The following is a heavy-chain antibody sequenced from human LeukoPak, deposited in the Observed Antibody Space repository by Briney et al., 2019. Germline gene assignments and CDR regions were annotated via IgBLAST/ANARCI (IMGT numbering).Heavy chain of an antibody. V-gene: IGHV3-11*04. D-gene: IGHD6-19*01. CDR1: GFTFSDYY. CDR2: ISNSGSTI. J-gene: IGHJ4*02. Sequence: GGSLRLSCAASGFTFSDYYMSWIRQAPGKGLEWVSYISNSGSTIYYADSVKGRFTISRDNAKNSLYPQMNSLRAEDTAVYYCAKGDSSGWSTFDYWGQGTLVTVSS. CDR3: AKGDSSGWSTFDY.